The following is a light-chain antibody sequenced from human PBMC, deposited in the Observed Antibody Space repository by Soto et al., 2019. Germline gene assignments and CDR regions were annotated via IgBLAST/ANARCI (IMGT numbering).Light chain of an antibody. V-gene: IGKV3-20*01. CDR2: GAS. CDR1: QSVTTR. Sequence: IVFTQSPGTLSLSPGEGVTLSCRASQSVTTRLAWYQHKPGQAPTLLMSGASNRASGVPVRFSGSGSGTDFTLTITRLEPEDFALYYCQQYGGSPIPFGLGTRLEI. CDR3: QQYGGSPIP. J-gene: IGKJ5*01.